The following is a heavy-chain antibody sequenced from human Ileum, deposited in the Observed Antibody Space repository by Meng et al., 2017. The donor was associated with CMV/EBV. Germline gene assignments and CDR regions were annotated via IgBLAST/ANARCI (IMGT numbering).Heavy chain of an antibody. V-gene: IGHV3-74*03. CDR2: IDSEGST. CDR1: GLSFTTDG. Sequence: EVQLVDAGGVLVQAGGSLRLSCEASGLSFTTDGMHWVSQAPGKGPMWVSYIDSEGSTKYADSVKGRFTISRDNAKNTVYLQMNSLRAEDTAVYYCVRVYDSSGYYYYWGQGTLVTVSS. D-gene: IGHD3-22*01. J-gene: IGHJ4*02. CDR3: VRVYDSSGYYYY.